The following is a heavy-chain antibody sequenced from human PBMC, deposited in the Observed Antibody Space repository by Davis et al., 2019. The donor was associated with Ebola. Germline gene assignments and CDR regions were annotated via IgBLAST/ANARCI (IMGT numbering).Heavy chain of an antibody. J-gene: IGHJ4*02. Sequence: GGSLRLSCAPSEFSLSGFEMNWVRQAPGKGLEWISYVSRSGNTMYYAESVKGRFTISRDNAKNSLYLQMNSLRAEDTAVYYCARDLDYYDSSGYSRANDYWGQGTLVTVSS. V-gene: IGHV3-48*03. CDR2: VSRSGNTM. CDR3: ARDLDYYDSSGYSRANDY. CDR1: EFSLSGFE. D-gene: IGHD3-22*01.